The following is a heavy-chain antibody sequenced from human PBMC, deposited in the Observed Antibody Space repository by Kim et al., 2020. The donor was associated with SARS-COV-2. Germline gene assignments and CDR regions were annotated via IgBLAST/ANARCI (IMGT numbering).Heavy chain of an antibody. V-gene: IGHV3-21*01. Sequence: GGSLRLSCAASGFAFDSYSMNWLRQAPGKGLEWVAAISSSSTYIYYGDSVKGRFTVSRDDAKTSVFLQMNGLSDDDTAMYYCAREAAFNWFDPWGHGT. CDR2: ISSSSTYI. J-gene: IGHJ5*02. CDR3: AREAAFNWFDP. CDR1: GFAFDSYS.